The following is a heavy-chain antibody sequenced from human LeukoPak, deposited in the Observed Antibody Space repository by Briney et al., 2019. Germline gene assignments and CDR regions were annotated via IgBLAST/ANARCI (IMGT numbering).Heavy chain of an antibody. CDR2: IYYSGST. CDR1: GGSISSYY. CDR3: ARADRASDTDWFDP. Sequence: SETLSLTCTVSGGSISSYYWSWIRQPPGKGLEWIGYIYYSGSTNYNPSLKSRVTISVDTSKSQFSLKLSSVTAEDTAVYYCARADRASDTDWFDPWGQGTLVTVSS. J-gene: IGHJ5*02. D-gene: IGHD1-14*01. V-gene: IGHV4-59*01.